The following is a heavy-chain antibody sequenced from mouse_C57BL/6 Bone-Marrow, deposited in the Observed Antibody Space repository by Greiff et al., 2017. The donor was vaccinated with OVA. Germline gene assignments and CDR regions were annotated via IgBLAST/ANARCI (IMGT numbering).Heavy chain of an antibody. Sequence: QVQLQQSGAELVKPGASVKISCKASGYAFRSYWMNWVKQRHGKGLEWMGQISPGDGDPNYNGKFKGKATLTADKSSSTAYKQLSSLTSEDSSVYVCARSLLWYSMDYWCQGTSVTVSS. CDR1: GYAFRSYW. CDR2: ISPGDGDP. V-gene: IGHV1-80*01. D-gene: IGHD2-10*01. J-gene: IGHJ4*01. CDR3: ARSLLWYSMDY.